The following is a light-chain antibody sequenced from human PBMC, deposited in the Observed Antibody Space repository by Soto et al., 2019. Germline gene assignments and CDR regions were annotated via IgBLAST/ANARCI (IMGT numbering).Light chain of an antibody. CDR2: SNN. CDR1: SSNSKTNG. V-gene: IGLV1-44*01. CDR3: ATWDDSLNGLI. J-gene: IGLJ2*01. Sequence: QSVLTQPPSASGTPGQRVTISCSGGSSNSKTNGVSWYQQVPGAAPKLLIYSNNQRPSGAPDRFTGSKSGTSASLAIAGLQSGDEATYHCATWDDSLNGLIFGGGTKLTVL.